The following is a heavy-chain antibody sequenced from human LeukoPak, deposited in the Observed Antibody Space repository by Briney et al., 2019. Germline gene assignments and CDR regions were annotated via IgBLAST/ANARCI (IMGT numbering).Heavy chain of an antibody. CDR1: GGSISSSSYY. J-gene: IGHJ3*02. V-gene: IGHV4-39*07. Sequence: SETLSLTCTVSGGSISSSSYYWGWIRQPPGKGLEWIGRIYTSGSTNYNPSLKSRVTMSVDTSKNQFSLKLSSVTAADTAVYYCAREGHTDAFDIWGQGTMVTVSS. CDR2: IYTSGST. CDR3: AREGHTDAFDI.